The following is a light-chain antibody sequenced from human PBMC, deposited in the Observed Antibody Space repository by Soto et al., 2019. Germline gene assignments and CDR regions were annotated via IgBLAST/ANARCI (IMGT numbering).Light chain of an antibody. CDR1: QSVSSY. CDR3: QQYGSSLWT. CDR2: DAS. J-gene: IGKJ1*01. V-gene: IGKV3-20*01. Sequence: EIVLTQSPATLSLSPGESATLSCLASQSVSSYLAWYQQKPGQAPRLPIFDASSRATGIPDRFSGSGFGTDFTLTITRLEPEDFAVYYCQQYGSSLWTFGLGTKVDIK.